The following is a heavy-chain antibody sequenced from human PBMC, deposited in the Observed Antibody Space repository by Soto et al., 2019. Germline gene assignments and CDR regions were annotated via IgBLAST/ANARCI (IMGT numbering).Heavy chain of an antibody. CDR3: AKVRIDHYNGFDA. Sequence: GGSLRLSCVASGFSFSRSAMGWIRQPPGRGLDWVSAISGTGGNTYFADSVEGRFVISRDNSKNTLYLQMNSLRAEDTAVYYCAKVRIDHYNGFDAWGQGNMVTVSS. CDR2: ISGTGGNT. D-gene: IGHD2-8*01. CDR1: GFSFSRSA. J-gene: IGHJ5*01. V-gene: IGHV3-23*01.